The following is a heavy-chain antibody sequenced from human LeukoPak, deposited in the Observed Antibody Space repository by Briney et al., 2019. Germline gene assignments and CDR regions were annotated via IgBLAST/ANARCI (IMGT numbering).Heavy chain of an antibody. J-gene: IGHJ5*02. CDR3: ARGVPAPPIYYDSSGDGWFDP. CDR2: IYYSGST. Sequence: SETLSLTCTVSGGSISSSSYYWGWIRQPPGKGLEWIGSIYYSGSTYYNPSLKSRVTISVDTSKNQFSLKLSSVTAADTAVYYCARGVPAPPIYYDSSGDGWFDPWGQGTLVTVSS. CDR1: GGSISSSSYY. V-gene: IGHV4-39*07. D-gene: IGHD3-22*01.